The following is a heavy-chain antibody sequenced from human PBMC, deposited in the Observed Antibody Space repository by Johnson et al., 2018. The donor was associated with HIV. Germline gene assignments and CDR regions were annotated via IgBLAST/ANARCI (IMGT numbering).Heavy chain of an antibody. D-gene: IGHD1-26*01. CDR1: GFTFSSYG. V-gene: IGHV3-30*19. Sequence: QVQLVESGGGVVQPGGSLRLSCAASGFTFSSYGMHWVRQAPGKGLEWVAVISYDGSNKYYADSVKGRFTISRDNSKNTLYLQMNSLRAEDTAVYYCAKDRGSPGIPAAFDIWGQGTMVTVSS. J-gene: IGHJ3*02. CDR3: AKDRGSPGIPAAFDI. CDR2: ISYDGSNK.